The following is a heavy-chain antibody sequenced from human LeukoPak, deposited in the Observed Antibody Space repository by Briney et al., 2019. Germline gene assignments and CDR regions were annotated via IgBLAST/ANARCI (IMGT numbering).Heavy chain of an antibody. V-gene: IGHV1-18*04. J-gene: IGHJ4*02. D-gene: IGHD1-1*01. CDR1: SYTFISYG. CDR2: ISAYNGHT. Sequence: GASVKVSCKASSYTFISYGISWVRQAPGQGLEWMGWISAYNGHTNYAQKLQGRVTMTTDTSTSTAYMELRSLRSDDTAVYYCAREVRRAGRSEKSDYWGQGTLVTVSS. CDR3: AREVRRAGRSEKSDY.